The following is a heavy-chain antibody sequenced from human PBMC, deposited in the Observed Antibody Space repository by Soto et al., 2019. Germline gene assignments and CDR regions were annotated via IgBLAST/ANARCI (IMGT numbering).Heavy chain of an antibody. CDR2: IYYSGST. J-gene: IGHJ5*02. Sequence: QVQLQESGPGLVKPSETLSLTCTVSGGSISSYYWSWIRQPPGKGLEWIGYIYYSGSTNYNPSLKSRVTISVDTSKNQFSLKLSSVTAADTAVYYCATLFRPTTVTDNWFDPWGQGTLVTVSS. V-gene: IGHV4-59*08. CDR3: ATLFRPTTVTDNWFDP. CDR1: GGSISSYY. D-gene: IGHD4-17*01.